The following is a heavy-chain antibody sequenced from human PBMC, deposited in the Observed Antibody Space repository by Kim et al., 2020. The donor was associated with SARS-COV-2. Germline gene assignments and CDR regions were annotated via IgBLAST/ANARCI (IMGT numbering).Heavy chain of an antibody. CDR1: GFTFGDYA. CDR2: IRSKAYGGTT. V-gene: IGHV3-49*03. D-gene: IGHD4-17*01. Sequence: GGSLRLSCTASGFTFGDYAMSWFRQAPGKGLEWVGFIRSKAYGGTTEYAASVKGRFTISRDDSKSIAYLQMNSLKTEDTAVYYCTSGYGDYDVSYFDYWGQGTLVTVSS. J-gene: IGHJ4*02. CDR3: TSGYGDYDVSYFDY.